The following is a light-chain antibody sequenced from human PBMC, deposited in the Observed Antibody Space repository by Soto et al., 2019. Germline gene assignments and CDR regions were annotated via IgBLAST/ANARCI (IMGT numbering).Light chain of an antibody. CDR3: QQSYSTLPLT. J-gene: IGKJ4*01. CDR1: QIISSY. V-gene: IGKV1-39*01. CDR2: AAS. Sequence: DIQMTQSPSSLSASVGDRVTITCRASQIISSYLNWYQQKPGKAPKLLIYAASSLQSGVPSRFSGSGSGTDFTLTISSLQPEDFATYYCQQSYSTLPLTFGGGTKVDIK.